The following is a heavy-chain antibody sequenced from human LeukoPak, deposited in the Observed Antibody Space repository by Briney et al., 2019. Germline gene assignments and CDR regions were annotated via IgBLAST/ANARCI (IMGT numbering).Heavy chain of an antibody. CDR2: INPNSGAT. CDR3: ARGRYVGELVGYFDY. D-gene: IGHD1-26*01. CDR1: GYTFTDYY. V-gene: IGHV1-2*02. Sequence: ASMKVSCKASGYTFTDYYMHWVRQAPGQGLEWMGWINPNSGATNYAQKFQGRVTTTRDTSISTDYMELSRLRSDDTAIFYCARGRYVGELVGYFDYWAREPWSPSPQ. J-gene: IGHJ4*02.